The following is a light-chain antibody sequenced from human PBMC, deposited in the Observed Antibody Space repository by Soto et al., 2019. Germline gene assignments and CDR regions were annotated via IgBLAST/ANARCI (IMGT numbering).Light chain of an antibody. CDR1: SSDVGGYNY. CDR2: GVS. Sequence: QSALTQPPSASGSPGQSVAISCTGTSSDVGGYNYVSWYQQHPGKAPKLMIYGVSERPSGVPDRFSGSKSGNTASLTVSGLQAEDEADYFCSSYAGTHVVFGTGTKVTVL. V-gene: IGLV2-8*01. J-gene: IGLJ1*01. CDR3: SSYAGTHVV.